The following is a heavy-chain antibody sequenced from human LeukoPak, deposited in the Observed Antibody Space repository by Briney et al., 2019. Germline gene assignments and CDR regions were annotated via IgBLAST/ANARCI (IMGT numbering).Heavy chain of an antibody. J-gene: IGHJ5*02. CDR2: MNPNSGNT. Sequence: GASVKVSYKASGYTFTSYDINWVRQATGQGLEWMGWMNPNSGNTGYAQKFQGRVTMTRNTSISTAYMELSSLRSEDTAVYYCARGSRITMIVVVIETSNWFDPWGQGTLVTVSS. V-gene: IGHV1-8*01. CDR1: GYTFTSYD. D-gene: IGHD3-22*01. CDR3: ARGSRITMIVVVIETSNWFDP.